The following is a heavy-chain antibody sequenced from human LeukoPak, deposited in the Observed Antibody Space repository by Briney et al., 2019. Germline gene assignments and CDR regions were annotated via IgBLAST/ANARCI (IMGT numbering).Heavy chain of an antibody. CDR1: GCSVTSTNW. V-gene: IGHV4-4*02. CDR3: TREGGFYRPLEY. Sequence: SETLSLTCDVSGCSVTSTNWWTWVRQPPREGLEGIGEVHLDGRTNYKPSLKSRLILSVDLPENLISLKLPSMTAADTAVHYCTREGGFYRPLEYSGQGTLVTVSS. CDR2: VHLDGRT. D-gene: IGHD3-3*01. J-gene: IGHJ4*02.